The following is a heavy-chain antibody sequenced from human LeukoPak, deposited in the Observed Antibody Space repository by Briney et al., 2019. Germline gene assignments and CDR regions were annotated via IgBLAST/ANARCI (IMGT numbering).Heavy chain of an antibody. CDR3: AREVYSYGWNWFDP. D-gene: IGHD5-18*01. CDR2: INPNSGGT. J-gene: IGHJ5*02. CDR1: GYTFTGYY. Sequence: ASVKVSCKASGYTFTGYYMHWVRQAPGQGLEWMGWINPNSGGTNYAQKFQGRVTMTRDTSISTAYMELSRPRSDDTAVYYCAREVYSYGWNWFDPWGQGTLVTVSS. V-gene: IGHV1-2*02.